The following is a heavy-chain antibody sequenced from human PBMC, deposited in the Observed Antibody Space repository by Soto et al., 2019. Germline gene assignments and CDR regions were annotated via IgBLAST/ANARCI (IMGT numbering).Heavy chain of an antibody. CDR2: INAGNGHT. CDR1: GSTFTNYA. D-gene: IGHD1-1*01. J-gene: IGHJ6*02. V-gene: IGHV1-3*01. Sequence: XSVKVCCKASGSTFTNYAMHLVRQAPGQRLECMGWINAGNGHTKYSQKFQGRVTITRDTSATTAYMELRSLRSEDTAVYYCAREPTPPGYYYGLEVWRQGTTVTVSS. CDR3: AREPTPPGYYYGLEV.